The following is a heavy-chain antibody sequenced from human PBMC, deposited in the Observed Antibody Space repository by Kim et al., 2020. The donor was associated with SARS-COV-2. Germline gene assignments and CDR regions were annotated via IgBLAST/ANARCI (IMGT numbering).Heavy chain of an antibody. CDR1: GFTFSSYG. J-gene: IGHJ4*02. D-gene: IGHD3-22*01. V-gene: IGHV3-33*01. CDR3: ARGRHSSGYYLPYYFDY. Sequence: GGSLRLSCAASGFTFSSYGMHWVRQAPGKGLEWVAVIWYDGSNKYYADSVKGRFTISRDNSKNTLYLQMNSLRAEDTAVYYCARGRHSSGYYLPYYFDYWGQGTLVTVSS. CDR2: IWYDGSNK.